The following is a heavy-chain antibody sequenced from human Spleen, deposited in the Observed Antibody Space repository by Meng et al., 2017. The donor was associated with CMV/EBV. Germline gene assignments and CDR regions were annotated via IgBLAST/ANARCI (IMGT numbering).Heavy chain of an antibody. V-gene: IGHV1-69*02. Sequence: QVQRVQSGAEVKKPGSSVKVYCRTFGATFSSQSITWVLQAPGQGLEWEERITPILGVSDYAQNFRGRVTITADKSTNTAYMELSSLRSDDTALYYCARGSAALGNVNWGQGTLVTVSS. CDR1: GATFSSQS. CDR2: ITPILGVS. CDR3: ARGSAALGNVN. D-gene: IGHD1-26*01. J-gene: IGHJ4*02.